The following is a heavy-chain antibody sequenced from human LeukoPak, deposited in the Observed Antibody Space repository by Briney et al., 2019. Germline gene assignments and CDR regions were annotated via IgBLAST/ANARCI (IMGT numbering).Heavy chain of an antibody. V-gene: IGHV3-30-3*01. Sequence: SGGSLRLSCAASGFTFSSYAMHWVRQAPGKGLEWVAVISYDGSNKYYADSVKGRFTISRDNSKNTLYLQMNSLRAEDTAVYYCARGYCTNGVCPSLDYWGQGTLVTVSS. D-gene: IGHD2-8*01. CDR2: ISYDGSNK. J-gene: IGHJ4*02. CDR1: GFTFSSYA. CDR3: ARGYCTNGVCPSLDY.